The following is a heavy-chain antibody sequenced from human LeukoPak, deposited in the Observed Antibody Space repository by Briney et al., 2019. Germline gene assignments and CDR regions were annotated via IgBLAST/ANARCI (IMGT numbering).Heavy chain of an antibody. Sequence: ASVKVSCKASGYTFTSYYIHWVRQAPGQGLEWVARIIPLLGITNHTQKLQGRVTVTADTSTNTAYMELSSLISDDTAVYYCARARSRITFGGIRHAFDIWGQGTLVTVSS. D-gene: IGHD3-16*01. V-gene: IGHV1-69*04. CDR2: IIPLLGIT. CDR3: ARARSRITFGGIRHAFDI. J-gene: IGHJ3*02. CDR1: GYTFTSYY.